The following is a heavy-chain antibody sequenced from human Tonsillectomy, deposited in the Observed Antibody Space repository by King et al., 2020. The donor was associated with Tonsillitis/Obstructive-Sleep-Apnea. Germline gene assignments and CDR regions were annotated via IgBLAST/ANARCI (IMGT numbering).Heavy chain of an antibody. CDR3: AGEDIVVVPASSQFDS. CDR2: INAGNGNT. V-gene: IGHV1-3*01. CDR1: GYTFTSYA. Sequence: QLVQSGAEVKKPGASVKVSCKASGYTFTSYAMHWVRQAPGQRLEWMGGINAGNGNTKYSQKFQGRVTITRDTSASTAYMELSSLRSEDTAVYYCAGEDIVVVPASSQFDSWGQGTLVTVSS. D-gene: IGHD2-2*01. J-gene: IGHJ4*02.